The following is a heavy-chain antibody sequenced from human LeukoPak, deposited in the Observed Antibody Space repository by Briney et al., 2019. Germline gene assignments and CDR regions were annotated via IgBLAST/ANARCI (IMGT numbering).Heavy chain of an antibody. D-gene: IGHD3-3*01. J-gene: IGHJ5*02. Sequence: PGGSLRLSCAASGFTFDDYSMHWVRQAPGKGLEWVPGISWNSGSICYADSVKGRFTISRDNAKNSLYLQMNSLRAEDTALYYCAKDRHYDFCSGPPNWFDPWGQGTLVTVSS. V-gene: IGHV3-9*01. CDR2: ISWNSGSI. CDR1: GFTFDDYS. CDR3: AKDRHYDFCSGPPNWFDP.